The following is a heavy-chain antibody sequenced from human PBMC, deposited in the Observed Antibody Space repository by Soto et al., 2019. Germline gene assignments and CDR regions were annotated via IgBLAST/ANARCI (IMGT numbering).Heavy chain of an antibody. J-gene: IGHJ6*02. Sequence: SVKVSCKASGGTFSSYAISWVRQAPGQGLEWMGGIIPIFGTANYAQKFQGRVTITADESTSTAYMELSSLRSEDTAVYYCARGRSITGTTANYYYGMDVWGQGTTVTVSS. CDR1: GGTFSSYA. CDR2: IIPIFGTA. CDR3: ARGRSITGTTANYYYGMDV. D-gene: IGHD1-7*01. V-gene: IGHV1-69*13.